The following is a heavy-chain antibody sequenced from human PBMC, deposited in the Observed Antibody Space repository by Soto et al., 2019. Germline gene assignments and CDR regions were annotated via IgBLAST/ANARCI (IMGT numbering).Heavy chain of an antibody. CDR2: IWYDGSNK. CDR3: ASVLWFGELYRMDV. V-gene: IGHV3-33*01. Sequence: QVQLVESGGGVVQPGRSLRLSCEASGFTFSSYGMHWVRQAPGKGLEWVAVIWYDGSNKYYADSVKGRFTISRDNSKNTLYLQMNSLRAEYTAVYYCASVLWFGELYRMDVWGQGTTVTVSS. D-gene: IGHD3-10*01. J-gene: IGHJ6*02. CDR1: GFTFSSYG.